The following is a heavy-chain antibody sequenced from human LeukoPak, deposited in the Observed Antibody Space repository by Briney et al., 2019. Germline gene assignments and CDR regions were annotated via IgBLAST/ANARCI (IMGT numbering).Heavy chain of an antibody. CDR3: ARRRGHDYGGNSYDY. CDR1: GYSISSGYY. Sequence: SETLSLICAVSGYSISSGYYWGWIRQPPGKGLEWIGSIYYSGSTYYNPSLKSRVTISVDTSKNQFSLKLSSVTAADTAVYYCARRRGHDYGGNSYDYWGQGTLVTVSS. D-gene: IGHD4-23*01. V-gene: IGHV4-38-2*01. J-gene: IGHJ4*02. CDR2: IYYSGST.